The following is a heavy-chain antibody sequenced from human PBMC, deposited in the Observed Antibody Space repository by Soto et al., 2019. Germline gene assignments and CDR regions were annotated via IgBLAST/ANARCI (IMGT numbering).Heavy chain of an antibody. V-gene: IGHV1-69*01. CDR2: IIPIFGTP. J-gene: IGHJ4*02. Sequence: QVQLVQSGAEVKKPGSSVKVSCKASGGSFSGFALSWVRQAPGQGLEWIGGIIPIFGTPNYAQKFQGRVTITAHESTDTGYLEMSRLKSEERAIYYCARDLRIISGYYYGAFDYWGQGTLVTVP. CDR1: GGSFSGFA. CDR3: ARDLRIISGYYYGAFDY. D-gene: IGHD3-3*01.